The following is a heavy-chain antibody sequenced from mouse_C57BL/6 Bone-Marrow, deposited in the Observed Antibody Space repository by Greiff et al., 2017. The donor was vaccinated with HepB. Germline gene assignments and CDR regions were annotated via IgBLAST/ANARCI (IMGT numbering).Heavy chain of an antibody. CDR2: SRNKANDYTT. Sequence: EVMLVDSGGGLVQSGRSLRLSCATSGFTFSDFYMEWVRQAPGKGLEWIAASRNKANDYTTEYSASVKGRFIVSRDTSQSILYLQMNALRAEDTAIYYCARDAPAMDYWGQGTSVTVSS. CDR1: GFTFSDFY. CDR3: ARDAPAMDY. V-gene: IGHV7-1*01. J-gene: IGHJ4*01.